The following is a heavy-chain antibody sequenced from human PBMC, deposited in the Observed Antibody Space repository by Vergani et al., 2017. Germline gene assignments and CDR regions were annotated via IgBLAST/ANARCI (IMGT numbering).Heavy chain of an antibody. D-gene: IGHD6-19*01. V-gene: IGHV3-23*01. J-gene: IGHJ3*02. CDR3: ANAPMAVAGTSKLGDAFDI. CDR1: GFTFSSYA. Sequence: EVQLLESGGGLVQPGVSLRLSCAASGFTFSSYAMSWVRQAPGKGLEWVSAISGSGGSTYYADSVKGRFTISRDNSKNTLYLQMNSLRAEDTAVYYCANAPMAVAGTSKLGDAFDIWGQGTMVTVSS. CDR2: ISGSGGST.